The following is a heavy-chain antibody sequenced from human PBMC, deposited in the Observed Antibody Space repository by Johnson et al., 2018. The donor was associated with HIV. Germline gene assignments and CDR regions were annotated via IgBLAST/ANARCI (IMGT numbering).Heavy chain of an antibody. CDR1: GFTFSSYA. J-gene: IGHJ3*02. Sequence: VQLVESGGGVVQPGRSLRLSCAASGFTFSSYAMNWVRQAPGQGLEWVAVISYDGSNQYYADSVKGRFTISRDNSKNTLYLQMNSLRAEDTAVYYCASRSYGYVRHAFDIWGQGTMVTVSS. CDR3: ASRSYGYVRHAFDI. V-gene: IGHV3-30-3*01. CDR2: ISYDGSNQ. D-gene: IGHD5-18*01.